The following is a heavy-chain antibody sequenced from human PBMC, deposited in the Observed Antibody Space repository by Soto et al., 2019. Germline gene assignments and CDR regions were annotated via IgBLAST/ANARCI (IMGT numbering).Heavy chain of an antibody. V-gene: IGHV1-24*01. J-gene: IGHJ1*01. D-gene: IGHD3-10*01. CDR1: GYTLTELS. CDR3: ATDLFHITTVRGVIIRKNHAEYFQH. CDR2: FDPEDGET. Sequence: ASSVKVSCKVSGYTLTELSMHWVRQAPGKGLEWMGGFDPEDGETIYAQKFQGRVTMTEDTSTDTAYMELSSLRSEDTAVYYCATDLFHITTVRGVIIRKNHAEYFQHWG.